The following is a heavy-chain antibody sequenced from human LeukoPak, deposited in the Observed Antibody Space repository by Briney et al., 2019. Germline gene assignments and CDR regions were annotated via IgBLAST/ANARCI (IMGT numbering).Heavy chain of an antibody. V-gene: IGHV1-8*01. CDR2: MNPNSGNT. D-gene: IGHD2-2*01. CDR3: ARGGEGYCSSTSCYYYYYGMDV. Sequence: ASVTVSCTASGYTFTSYDINWVRQATGQGLEWMGWMNPNSGNTGYAQKFQGRVTMTRNTSISTAYMELSSLRSEDTAVYYCARGGEGYCSSTSCYYYYYGMDVWGQGTTVTVSS. CDR1: GYTFTSYD. J-gene: IGHJ6*02.